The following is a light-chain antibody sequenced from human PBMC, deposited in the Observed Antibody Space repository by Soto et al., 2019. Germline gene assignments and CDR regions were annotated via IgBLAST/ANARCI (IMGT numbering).Light chain of an antibody. CDR2: EVS. J-gene: IGLJ2*01. Sequence: QSALTQPPSASGSPGQSVTISCTGTSSDVGGYNYVSWYQQHPGKAPKLMIYEVSKRPSGFPDRFSGSKSGNTASLTVSGLQAEDEDDYYCSSYAGSNNLEVFGGGTKLTVL. CDR1: SSDVGGYNY. V-gene: IGLV2-8*01. CDR3: SSYAGSNNLEV.